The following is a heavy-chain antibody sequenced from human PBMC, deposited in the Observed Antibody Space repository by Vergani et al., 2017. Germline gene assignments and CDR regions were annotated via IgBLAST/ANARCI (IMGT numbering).Heavy chain of an antibody. CDR2: IYRTGRT. D-gene: IGHD3-9*01. V-gene: IGHV4-38-2*01. CDR1: GFSIDNGYY. Sequence: QVQLQESGPGLVKPSETLSLTCAVSGFSIDNGYYWDWIRQPPGKGLEWIGSIYRTGRTHFNPSLKSRVTISVDTSNNHFSLRLNSLTAADTAVYYGARRSGIVYDIFSGTQYFFDFWGQGTLVTVAS. J-gene: IGHJ4*02. CDR3: ARRSGIVYDIFSGTQYFFDF.